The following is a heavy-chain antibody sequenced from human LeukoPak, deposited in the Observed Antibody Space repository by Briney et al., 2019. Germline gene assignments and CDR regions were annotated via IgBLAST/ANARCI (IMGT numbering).Heavy chain of an antibody. J-gene: IGHJ5*02. V-gene: IGHV4-61*02. D-gene: IGHD6-19*01. Sequence: SQTLSLTCTVSGGSISSGSYYWSWIRQPAGKGLEWIGRIYTSGSTNYNPSLKSRVTISVDTSKNQFSLKLSSVTAADTAVYYCARFGHSSGWYPHNWFDPWGQGTLVTVSS. CDR3: ARFGHSSGWYPHNWFDP. CDR2: IYTSGST. CDR1: GGSISSGSYY.